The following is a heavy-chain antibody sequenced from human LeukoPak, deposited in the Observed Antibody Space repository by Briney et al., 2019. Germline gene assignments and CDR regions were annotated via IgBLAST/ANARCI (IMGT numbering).Heavy chain of an antibody. Sequence: GGSLRLSCAASGFTFSSYAMSWVRQAPGKGLEWVSAISGSGGSTYYADSVKGRFTISRDNSKNTLYLQMNSLRAEDTAVYYCAKDILAWGGGPYYYGSGSSDTDYWGQGTLVTVSS. CDR2: ISGSGGST. CDR3: AKDILAWGGGPYYYGSGSSDTDY. J-gene: IGHJ4*02. CDR1: GFTFSSYA. D-gene: IGHD3-10*01. V-gene: IGHV3-23*01.